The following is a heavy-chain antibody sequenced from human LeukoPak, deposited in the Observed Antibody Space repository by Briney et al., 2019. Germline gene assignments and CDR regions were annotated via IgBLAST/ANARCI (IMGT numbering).Heavy chain of an antibody. V-gene: IGHV3-53*01. CDR1: GYTFSSYS. D-gene: IGHD6-19*01. CDR2: IYSGGST. Sequence: SCKASGYTFSSYSMSWVRQAPGKGLEWVSVIYSGGSTYYADSVKGRFTISRDNSKNTLYLQMNSLRAEDTAVYYCARERSIAVAGNHYYYGMDVWGQGTTVTVSS. J-gene: IGHJ6*02. CDR3: ARERSIAVAGNHYYYGMDV.